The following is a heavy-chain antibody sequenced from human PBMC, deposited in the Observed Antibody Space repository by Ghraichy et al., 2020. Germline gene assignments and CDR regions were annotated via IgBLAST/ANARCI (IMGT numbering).Heavy chain of an antibody. CDR3: ARGSKVVRFFYYDGMDV. V-gene: IGHV3-48*02. CDR2: ITSSSRSI. CDR1: GFTFSGYS. Sequence: GALRLSCVGSGFTFSGYSMNWVRQSPGKGLEWVSYITSSSRSIFYADSVKGRFTISRDNAQNSLSLQMNSLRDEDTAVYYCARGSKVVRFFYYDGMDVWGQGTAVTVSS. J-gene: IGHJ6*02. D-gene: IGHD4-23*01.